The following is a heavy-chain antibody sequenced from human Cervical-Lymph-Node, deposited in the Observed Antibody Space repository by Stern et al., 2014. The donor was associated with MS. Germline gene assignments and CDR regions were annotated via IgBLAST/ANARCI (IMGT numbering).Heavy chain of an antibody. Sequence: QVQLQESGPGLVKPSETLSLTCTVSGGSISSYYWSWIRQPPGKGLEWIGYIYSSGSTNYSPSLKSRVTISVDTSKNQFSLKLSSVTAADTAVYYCAREALAAGGLDYWGQGTLVTVSS. CDR2: IYSSGST. J-gene: IGHJ4*02. D-gene: IGHD6-13*01. V-gene: IGHV4-59*01. CDR3: AREALAAGGLDY. CDR1: GGSISSYY.